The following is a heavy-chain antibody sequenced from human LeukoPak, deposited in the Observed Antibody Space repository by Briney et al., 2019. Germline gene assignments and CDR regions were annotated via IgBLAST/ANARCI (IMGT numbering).Heavy chain of an antibody. CDR3: AGARLTYYYDSSGYYLGY. CDR1: GGSISSSSYY. J-gene: IGHJ4*02. V-gene: IGHV4-61*01. Sequence: SETLSLTCTVSGGSISSSSYYWSWIRQPPGKGLEWIGYIYYSGSANYNPSLKSRVTISVDTSKNQFSLKLSSVTAADTAVYYCAGARLTYYYDSSGYYLGYWGQGTLVTVSS. D-gene: IGHD3-22*01. CDR2: IYYSGSA.